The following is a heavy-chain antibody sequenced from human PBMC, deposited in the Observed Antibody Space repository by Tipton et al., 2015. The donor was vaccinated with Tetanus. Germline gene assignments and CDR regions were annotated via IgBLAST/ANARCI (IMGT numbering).Heavy chain of an antibody. CDR1: GFSFSVYS. D-gene: IGHD3-9*01. V-gene: IGHV3-21*01. J-gene: IGHJ4*02. CDR2: ISGTGKYI. Sequence: SLRLSCAASGFSFSVYSINWVRQAPGKGLEWVSSISGTGKYIYYADSVKGRFTISRDDAKNSLFLQMNSLRVEDTAVYFCARVHVGLTEPCDYWGQGILVTVSS. CDR3: ARVHVGLTEPCDY.